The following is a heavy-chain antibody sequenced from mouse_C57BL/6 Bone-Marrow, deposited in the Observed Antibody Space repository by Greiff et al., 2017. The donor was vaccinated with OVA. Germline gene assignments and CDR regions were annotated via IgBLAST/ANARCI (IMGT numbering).Heavy chain of an antibody. Sequence: EVQLVESGGGLVQPGGSLKLSCAASGFTFSDYGMAWVRQAPRTGPEWVAFISNLAYSIYYADTVTGRFTISSANAKNTLYLDMSSLRSDATAKYYCARTGYYWYFDVWGTGTTVTVSS. D-gene: IGHD2-2*01. V-gene: IGHV5-15*01. CDR3: ARTGYYWYFDV. CDR2: ISNLAYSI. J-gene: IGHJ1*03. CDR1: GFTFSDYG.